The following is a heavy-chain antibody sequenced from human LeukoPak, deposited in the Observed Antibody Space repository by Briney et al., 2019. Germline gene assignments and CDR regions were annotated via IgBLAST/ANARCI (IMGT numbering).Heavy chain of an antibody. V-gene: IGHV3-21*01. CDR2: ISSGSSAI. CDR3: ARDQPLTVSTWGYFYYYMDV. Sequence: SGGSLRLSCEASGFTFTTYSMTWVRQAPGKGLEWVSIISSGSSAIFSADALKGRFTISRDDAKNLLYLDMNSLRAEDTAVYFCARDQPLTVSTWGYFYYYMDVWGRGTTVTVSS. D-gene: IGHD4-17*01. J-gene: IGHJ6*03. CDR1: GFTFTTYS.